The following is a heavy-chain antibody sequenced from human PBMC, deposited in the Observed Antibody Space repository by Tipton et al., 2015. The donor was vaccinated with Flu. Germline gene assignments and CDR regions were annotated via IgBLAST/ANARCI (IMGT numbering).Heavy chain of an antibody. D-gene: IGHD1-14*01. V-gene: IGHV1-18*01. Sequence: QMQLVQSGPEVKKPGASVKVSCKASGYTSNRFGITWVRQAPGQGLEWMGWISGSSGNTEYPQKLQGRVTMTTDTSTSTVYMELRSLTSDDTAIYYCAGGRTYYYGMDVWGQGTTVTVSS. CDR2: ISGSSGNT. CDR1: GYTSNRFG. CDR3: AGGRTYYYGMDV. J-gene: IGHJ6*02.